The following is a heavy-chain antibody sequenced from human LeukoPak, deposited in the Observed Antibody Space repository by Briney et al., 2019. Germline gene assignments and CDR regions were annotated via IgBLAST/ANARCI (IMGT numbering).Heavy chain of an antibody. CDR3: ARGRAVARRSPLDLGY. Sequence: ASVKVSCKASGYTFTSYDINWVRQATGQGLEWMGWMNPNSGNTGYAQKFQGRVTITRNTSISTTYMELSSLRSEDTAVYYGARGRAVARRSPLDLGYWGQGTLVTVSS. J-gene: IGHJ4*02. V-gene: IGHV1-8*03. CDR2: MNPNSGNT. CDR1: GYTFTSYD. D-gene: IGHD6-19*01.